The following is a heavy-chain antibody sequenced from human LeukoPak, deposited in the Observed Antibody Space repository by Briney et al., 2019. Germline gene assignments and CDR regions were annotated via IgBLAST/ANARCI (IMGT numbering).Heavy chain of an antibody. Sequence: SETLSLTCTVSGGSISSYYWSWIQQPPGKGLEWIGYIYYSGSTNYNPSLKSRVTISVDTSKNQFSLKLSSVTAADTAVYYCARRGNGYGSDYWGQGTLVTVSS. D-gene: IGHD5-12*01. CDR2: IYYSGST. CDR3: ARRGNGYGSDY. J-gene: IGHJ4*02. V-gene: IGHV4-59*08. CDR1: GGSISSYY.